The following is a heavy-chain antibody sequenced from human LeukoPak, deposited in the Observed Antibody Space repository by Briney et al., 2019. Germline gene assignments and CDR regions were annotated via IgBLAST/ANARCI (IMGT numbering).Heavy chain of an antibody. CDR1: GYSISSSNW. CDR3: ARTAEDSGTYFDY. CDR2: IYYSGST. Sequence: LETPSLTCAVSGYSISSSNWWGRIRQPPGKGLEWIGYIYYSGSTYYNPSLKSRVTMSVDTSKNQFSLKLRSVTAVDTAVYYCARTAEDSGTYFDYWGQGTLVSVSS. V-gene: IGHV4-28*01. D-gene: IGHD1-1*01. J-gene: IGHJ4*02.